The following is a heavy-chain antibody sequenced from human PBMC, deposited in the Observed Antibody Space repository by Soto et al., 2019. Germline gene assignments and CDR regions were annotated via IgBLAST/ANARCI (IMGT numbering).Heavy chain of an antibody. CDR3: ARDKARPHIGGNYYAGVHV. V-gene: IGHV1-69*12. CDR2: IMPIFPTP. Sequence: QVQLVQSGAEVKKPGSSVTVSCKASGGTFGNSAISWVRQAPGQGLEWMGGIMPIFPTPDYAQKFQGRVTIPADQSTRTASVELTSLRSEDTAGYYGARDKARPHIGGNYYAGVHVWGQGTTVT. D-gene: IGHD1-26*01. J-gene: IGHJ6*02. CDR1: GGTFGNSA.